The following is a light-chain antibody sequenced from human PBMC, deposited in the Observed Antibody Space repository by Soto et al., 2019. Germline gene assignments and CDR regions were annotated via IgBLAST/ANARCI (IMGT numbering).Light chain of an antibody. V-gene: IGKV1-5*03. CDR3: QHYNSYSEA. J-gene: IGKJ1*01. CDR1: QTISSW. CDR2: KAS. Sequence: IQMTLSPSTLSGAVGARVTITSLASQTISSWLAWYQQKPGKVPKLLIYKASTLKSGVPSRFSGSGSGTEFTLTISSLQPDDFATYYCQHYNSYSEAFGQGTKVDIK.